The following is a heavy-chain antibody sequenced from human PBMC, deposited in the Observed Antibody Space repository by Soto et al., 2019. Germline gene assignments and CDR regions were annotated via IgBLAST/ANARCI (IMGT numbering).Heavy chain of an antibody. V-gene: IGHV1-3*01. CDR3: ASSRHIRWVGELLFYGMDV. CDR1: GYTFTSYA. CDR2: INAGNGNT. J-gene: IGHJ6*02. D-gene: IGHD3-10*01. Sequence: GASVKVSCKASGYTFTSYAMHWVRQAPGQRLEWMGWINAGNGNTKYSQKFQGRVTITRDTSASTAYMELSSLRSEDTAVYYCASSRHIRWVGELLFYGMDVWGQGTTVTVSS.